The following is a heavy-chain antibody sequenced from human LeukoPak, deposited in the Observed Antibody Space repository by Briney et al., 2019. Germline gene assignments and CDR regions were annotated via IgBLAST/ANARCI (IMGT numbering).Heavy chain of an antibody. D-gene: IGHD6-13*01. J-gene: IGHJ6*04. CDR1: GYTFTDYY. CDR3: ARGYSSSMDV. Sequence: GASVKVSCKASGYTFTDYYIHWVRQAPGQGPEWMGWLNSESGGAKYAQRFQARVTMTRDTSISAAYMELTRLRSDDTAVYYCARGYSSSMDVWGKGTTVTISS. V-gene: IGHV1-2*02. CDR2: LNSESGGA.